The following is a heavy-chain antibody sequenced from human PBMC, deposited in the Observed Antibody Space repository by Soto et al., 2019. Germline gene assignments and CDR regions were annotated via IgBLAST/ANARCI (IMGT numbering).Heavy chain of an antibody. V-gene: IGHV3-33*01. J-gene: IGHJ6*02. Sequence: SLRLSCAASGFTFSSYGMHWVRQAPGKGLEWVAVIWYDGSNKYYADSVKGRFTISRDNSKNTLYLQMNSLRAEDTAVYYCARDEGLYSGYDASDYYYYGMDVWGQGTTVTVSS. D-gene: IGHD5-12*01. CDR3: ARDEGLYSGYDASDYYYYGMDV. CDR2: IWYDGSNK. CDR1: GFTFSSYG.